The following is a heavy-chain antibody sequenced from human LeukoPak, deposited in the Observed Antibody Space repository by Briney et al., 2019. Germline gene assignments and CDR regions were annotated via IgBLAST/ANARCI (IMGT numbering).Heavy chain of an antibody. CDR3: ARDLDGYSYGYTFDY. Sequence: GRSLRLSCAASGFTFSSYAMHWVRQAPGKGLEWVAVISYDGSNKYYADSVKGRFTISRDNSKNTLYLQMNSLRAEDTAVYYCARDLDGYSYGYTFDYWGQGTLVTVSS. J-gene: IGHJ4*02. D-gene: IGHD5-18*01. V-gene: IGHV3-30-3*01. CDR1: GFTFSSYA. CDR2: ISYDGSNK.